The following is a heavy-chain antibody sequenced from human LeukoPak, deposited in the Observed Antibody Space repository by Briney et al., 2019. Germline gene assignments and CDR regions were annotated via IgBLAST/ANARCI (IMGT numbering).Heavy chain of an antibody. V-gene: IGHV3-74*01. J-gene: IGHJ4*02. CDR1: GFTFSSSW. D-gene: IGHD2-2*01. Sequence: GGSLRLSCAVSGFTFSSSWMHWVRQAPGKGLVWVSHIKTDGSTTAYADSVKGRFTISRDNAKNTLYLQMNSLGAEDTGVYYCARGNQQLPRSPPDYWGQGTPVPVSS. CDR2: IKTDGSTT. CDR3: ARGNQQLPRSPPDY.